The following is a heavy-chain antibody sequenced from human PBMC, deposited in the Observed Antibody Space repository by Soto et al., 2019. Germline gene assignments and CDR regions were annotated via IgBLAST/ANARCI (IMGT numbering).Heavy chain of an antibody. CDR2: INYSGST. J-gene: IGHJ4*02. Sequence: SETLSLSCTVSGGSIRSSSYYWGWIRQPPGKGLEWIGNINYSGSTNYNPSLKSRVTMSVDTSKNQFSLKLSSVTAADTAVYYCARVVYYYDSSGYYPDYWGLGTLVTVSS. V-gene: IGHV4-39*07. CDR1: GGSIRSSSYY. CDR3: ARVVYYYDSSGYYPDY. D-gene: IGHD3-22*01.